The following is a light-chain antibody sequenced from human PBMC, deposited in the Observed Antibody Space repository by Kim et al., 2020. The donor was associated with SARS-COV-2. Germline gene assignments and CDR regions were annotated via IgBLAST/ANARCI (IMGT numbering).Light chain of an antibody. CDR3: KSRDNSGKVV. CDR1: SLRTYY. CDR2: GKN. Sequence: SSELTQDPTVSVALGQTVRITCQGDSLRTYYATWYQQKQGQAPVLVIYGKNNRPSGIPDRFSASSSGNTASLTITGAQAEDEAHYYCKSRDNSGKVVFGGGTKLTVL. V-gene: IGLV3-19*01. J-gene: IGLJ2*01.